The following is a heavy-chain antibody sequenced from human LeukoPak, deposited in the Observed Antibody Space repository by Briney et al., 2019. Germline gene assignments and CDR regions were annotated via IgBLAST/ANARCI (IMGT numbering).Heavy chain of an antibody. D-gene: IGHD3-10*01. CDR2: IHYSGGT. CDR3: ASTSITMVRGVIDY. J-gene: IGHJ4*02. Sequence: SETLSLTCSVSGGSITTYYWSWVRQPPGKGLDWIGYIHYSGGTSYNPSLKSRVTISMDTSKNQFSLKLSSVTAADTAVYYCASTSITMVRGVIDYWGQGTLVTVSS. V-gene: IGHV4-59*12. CDR1: GGSITTYY.